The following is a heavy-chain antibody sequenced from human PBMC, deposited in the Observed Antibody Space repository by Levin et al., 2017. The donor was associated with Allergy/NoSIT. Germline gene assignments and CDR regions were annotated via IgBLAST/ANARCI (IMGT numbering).Heavy chain of an antibody. CDR2: ISYDGSNK. CDR1: GFTFSSYG. D-gene: IGHD3-10*01. V-gene: IGHV3-30*18. J-gene: IGHJ6*02. CDR3: AKDRDPAVVRGVHRGNGMDV. Sequence: PGGSLRLSCAASGFTFSSYGMHWVRQAPGKGLEWVAVISYDGSNKYYADSVKGRFTISRDNSKNTLYLQMNSLRAEDTAVYYCAKDRDPAVVRGVHRGNGMDVWGQGTTVTVSS.